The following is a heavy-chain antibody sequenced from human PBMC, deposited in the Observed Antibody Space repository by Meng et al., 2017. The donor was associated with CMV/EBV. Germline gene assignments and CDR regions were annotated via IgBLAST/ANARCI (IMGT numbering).Heavy chain of an antibody. V-gene: IGHV1-46*01. J-gene: IGHJ6*02. CDR1: GYTFTSYY. CDR2: INPSGGST. D-gene: IGHD2-2*01. Sequence: ASVKVSCKASGYTFTSYYMHWVRQAPGQGLEWMGIINPSGGSTSYAQKFQGRVTITTDESTSTAYMELSSLRSEDTAVYYCARDYCPKEYCSSTRGYYYYGMDVWGQGTTVTVSS. CDR3: ARDYCPKEYCSSTRGYYYYGMDV.